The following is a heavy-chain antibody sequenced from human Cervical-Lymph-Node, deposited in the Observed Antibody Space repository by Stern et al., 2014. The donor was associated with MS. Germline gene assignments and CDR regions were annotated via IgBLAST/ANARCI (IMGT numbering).Heavy chain of an antibody. CDR2: IIPIFGTA. V-gene: IGHV1-69*01. CDR3: ARGELKEGLVRGMDV. Sequence: QLVQSGAEVKKPGASVKVSCKASGVTFSSYSISWVRQAPGKGLEWMGGIIPIFGTANYAQKFKGRATLSGDDSISPASMQRRSLRSEDTAVYYCARGELKEGLVRGMDVWGQGTTVTVSS. CDR1: GVTFSSYS. J-gene: IGHJ6*02. D-gene: IGHD6-13*01.